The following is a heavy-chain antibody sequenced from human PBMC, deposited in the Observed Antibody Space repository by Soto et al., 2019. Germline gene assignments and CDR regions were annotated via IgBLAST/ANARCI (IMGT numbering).Heavy chain of an antibody. D-gene: IGHD3-9*01. CDR1: GFTFTSSA. J-gene: IGHJ4*02. CDR2: TVVGSGNT. CDR3: AADMQATGTATDY. V-gene: IGHV1-58*01. Sequence: GASVKVSCKASGFTFTSSAVQWVRQARGQRLEWIGWTVVGSGNTNYAQKFQERVTITRDMSTSTAYMELSSLRSEDTAVYYCAADMQATGTATDYWGQGTLVTVSS.